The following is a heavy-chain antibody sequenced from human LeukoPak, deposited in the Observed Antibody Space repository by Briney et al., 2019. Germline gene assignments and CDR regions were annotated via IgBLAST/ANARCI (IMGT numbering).Heavy chain of an antibody. CDR2: IRSDGSNK. CDR3: ARDGVEFYNWFDP. V-gene: IGHV3-30*02. D-gene: IGHD2-21*01. J-gene: IGHJ5*02. Sequence: GGSLRLSCAASGFTFGSYGMHWVRQAPGKGLEWVTFIRSDGSNKYYADSVKGRFTISRDNAKNTLYLQMNSLRAEDTAVYYCARDGVEFYNWFDPWGQGTLVTVSS. CDR1: GFTFGSYG.